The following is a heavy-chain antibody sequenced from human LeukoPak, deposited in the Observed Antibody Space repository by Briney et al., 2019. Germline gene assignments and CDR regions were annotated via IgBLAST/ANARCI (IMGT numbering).Heavy chain of an antibody. J-gene: IGHJ4*02. CDR2: IYTSGST. D-gene: IGHD6-19*01. CDR1: GGSISSGSYY. CDR3: AREHSSGWQRSRARLDY. Sequence: SQTLSLTCTVSGGSISSGSYYWSWIRQPAGKGLEWIGRIYTSGSTNYNPSLKSRVTISVDTSKNQFSLKLSSVTAADTAVYYCAREHSSGWQRSRARLDYWGQGTLVTVSS. V-gene: IGHV4-61*02.